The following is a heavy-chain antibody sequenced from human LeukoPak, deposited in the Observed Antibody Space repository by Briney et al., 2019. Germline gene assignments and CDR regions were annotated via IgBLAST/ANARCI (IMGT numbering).Heavy chain of an antibody. CDR2: IYTSGST. Sequence: PSETLSLTCAVYGGSFSGYYWSWIRQPPGKGLKWIGHIYTSGSTNYNPPLKSRVTMSVDTSKNQFFLKLSSVTAADTAVYYCARDVVAAVGSFDYWGQGILVTVSS. V-gene: IGHV4-4*08. CDR1: GGSFSGYY. D-gene: IGHD6-13*01. J-gene: IGHJ4*02. CDR3: ARDVVAAVGSFDY.